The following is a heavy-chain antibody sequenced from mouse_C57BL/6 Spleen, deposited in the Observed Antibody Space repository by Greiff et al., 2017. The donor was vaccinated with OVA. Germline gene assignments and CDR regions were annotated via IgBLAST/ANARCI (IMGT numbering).Heavy chain of an antibody. V-gene: IGHV3-6*01. D-gene: IGHD2-3*01. Sequence: EVQLQESGPGLVKPSQSLSLTCSVTGYSITSGYYWNWIRQFPGNKLEWMGYISYDGSNNYNPSLKNRISITRDTSKNQFFLKLNSVTTEDTATYYCARGGYYSFAYWGQGTLVTVSA. CDR2: ISYDGSN. CDR1: GYSITSGYY. J-gene: IGHJ3*01. CDR3: ARGGYYSFAY.